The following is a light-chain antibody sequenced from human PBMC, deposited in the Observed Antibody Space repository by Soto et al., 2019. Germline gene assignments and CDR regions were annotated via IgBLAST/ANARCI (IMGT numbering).Light chain of an antibody. V-gene: IGLV2-11*01. CDR1: SSDVGGYNY. J-gene: IGLJ3*02. CDR2: DVS. CDR3: CSYAGSYTWV. Sequence: QSALTKPRSVSGSPGQSVTISCTGTSSDVGGYNYVSWYQQHPGKAPKLMIYDVSQRPSGVPDRFSVSKSGNTASLTISGLQAEDEADYYCCSYAGSYTWVFGGGTKVTVL.